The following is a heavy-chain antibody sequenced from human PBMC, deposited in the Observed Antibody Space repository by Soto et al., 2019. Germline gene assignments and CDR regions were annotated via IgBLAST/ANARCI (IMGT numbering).Heavy chain of an antibody. J-gene: IGHJ1*01. Sequence: ASVKVSCKASGYIFTAYSMHWVRQAPGQGLEWMGVVNPSSGSTNYAQKFQGRITMTRDTSTSTVYMDLSSLTSEDTAVYYCAREGNCSDGICYSEYFQRWGQGTLVTVSS. CDR3: AREGNCSDGICYSEYFQR. D-gene: IGHD2-15*01. CDR2: VNPSSGST. CDR1: GYIFTAYS. V-gene: IGHV1-46*01.